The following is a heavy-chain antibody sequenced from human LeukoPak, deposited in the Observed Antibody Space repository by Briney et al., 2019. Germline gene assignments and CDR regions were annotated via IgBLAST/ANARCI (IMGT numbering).Heavy chain of an antibody. Sequence: GGSLRLSCAASGFTFSSYAMSWVRQAPGKGLEWVSVISGSGGSTYYADSVKGRFTISRDNSKNTLYLQMNSLRAEDTAVYYCAKRGTVVYGDYVGVGAFDIWGQGTMVTVSS. CDR2: ISGSGGST. CDR1: GFTFSSYA. V-gene: IGHV3-23*01. D-gene: IGHD4-17*01. J-gene: IGHJ3*02. CDR3: AKRGTVVYGDYVGVGAFDI.